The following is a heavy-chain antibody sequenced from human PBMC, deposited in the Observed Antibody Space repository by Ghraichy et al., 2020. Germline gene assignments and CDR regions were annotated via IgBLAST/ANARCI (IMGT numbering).Heavy chain of an antibody. CDR1: GYTFTSYA. V-gene: IGHV1-3*01. CDR2: INAGNGNT. Sequence: ASVKVSCKASGYTFTSYAMHWVRQAPGQRLEWMGWINAGNGNTKYSQQFQGRVTITRDTSASTAYMELSSLRSEDTAVYYCARGLIAVAGYGMDVWGQGTTVTVSS. J-gene: IGHJ6*02. D-gene: IGHD6-19*01. CDR3: ARGLIAVAGYGMDV.